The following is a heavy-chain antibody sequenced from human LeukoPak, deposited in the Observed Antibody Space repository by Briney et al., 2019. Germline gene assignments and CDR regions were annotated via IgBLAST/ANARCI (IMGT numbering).Heavy chain of an antibody. D-gene: IGHD6-6*01. CDR1: GFTVSSNY. J-gene: IGHJ5*02. Sequence: GGSLRLSCAASGFTVSSNYMSWVRQAPGKGLEWVSVIYSGGSTDYADSVKGRFTISRDNSKNTLYLQMNSLRAEDTAIYYCARGIGAARRLALLYNWFDPWGQGTLVTVSS. CDR3: ARGIGAARRLALLYNWFDP. CDR2: IYSGGST. V-gene: IGHV3-66*01.